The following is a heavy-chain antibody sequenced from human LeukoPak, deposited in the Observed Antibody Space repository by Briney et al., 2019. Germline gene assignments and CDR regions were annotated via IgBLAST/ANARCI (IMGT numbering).Heavy chain of an antibody. CDR1: GFTFSSYW. D-gene: IGHD5-24*01. J-gene: IGHJ4*02. V-gene: IGHV3-74*01. CDR3: AREDRGDGYNLHY. Sequence: GGSLRLSCAASGFTFSSYWMHWVRQAPGKGLVWVSRINSDGSSTRFADSVNGRFTISRDTAKNALYRHMNSLRVDDTAVYYCAREDRGDGYNLHYWGQGTLVTVSS. CDR2: INSDGSST.